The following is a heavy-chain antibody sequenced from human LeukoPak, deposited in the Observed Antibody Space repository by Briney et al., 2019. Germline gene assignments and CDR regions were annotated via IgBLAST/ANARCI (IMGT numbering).Heavy chain of an antibody. J-gene: IGHJ6*03. CDR1: GFTFSNYD. CDR3: ARVYDSSGYHYYYYYMDV. CDR2: ISSDGSRK. Sequence: GGSLRLSCAASGFTFSNYDMHWVRKAPGKGLEWVAVISSDGSRKYYPDSVKGRFTISRDNSKNTLYLQINRLRAEDTAIYYCARVYDSSGYHYYYYYMDVWGKGTTVTISS. D-gene: IGHD3-22*01. V-gene: IGHV3-30*03.